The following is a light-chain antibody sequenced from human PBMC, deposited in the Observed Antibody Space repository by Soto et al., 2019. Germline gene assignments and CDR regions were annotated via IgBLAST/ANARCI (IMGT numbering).Light chain of an antibody. Sequence: QSVLSQPPSASGTPGQRVSLSCSGSHSKIGANTVNWYQHVPGAAPTLLIYTNDQRPSGVAGRFSGSKSGTSASLAISGLQSDDEGHYYCAAWDDSLNGLIFGGGTKLTVL. J-gene: IGLJ2*01. CDR3: AAWDDSLNGLI. CDR2: TND. CDR1: HSKIGANT. V-gene: IGLV1-44*01.